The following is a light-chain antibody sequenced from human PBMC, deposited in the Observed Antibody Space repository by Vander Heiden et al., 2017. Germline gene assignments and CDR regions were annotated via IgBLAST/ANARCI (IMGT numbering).Light chain of an antibody. Sequence: PATLSVSPGQRATLSCRASQSVSSNLAWYQQKPGQAPRLLIYGASTRATGIPARFSGSGSGTEFTLTISSLQSEDFAVYYCQQYNNWPPRTFGQGTKLEIK. CDR2: GAS. CDR1: QSVSSN. CDR3: QQYNNWPPRT. J-gene: IGKJ2*01. V-gene: IGKV3-15*01.